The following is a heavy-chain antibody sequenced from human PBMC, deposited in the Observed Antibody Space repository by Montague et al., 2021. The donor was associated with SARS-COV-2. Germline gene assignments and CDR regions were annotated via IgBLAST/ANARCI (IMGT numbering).Heavy chain of an antibody. V-gene: IGHV4-59*13. Sequence: SETLSLTCTVSGGSISSYYWSWIRQPPGKGLEWIGYIYYSGSTNYNPSLKSPVTISADTSKNQFSLKLSSVTAADTAVYYCARGDVEMATIKSGGPFYHFDYWGQGTQVTVSS. J-gene: IGHJ4*02. D-gene: IGHD5-24*01. CDR3: ARGDVEMATIKSGGPFYHFDY. CDR1: GGSISSYY. CDR2: IYYSGST.